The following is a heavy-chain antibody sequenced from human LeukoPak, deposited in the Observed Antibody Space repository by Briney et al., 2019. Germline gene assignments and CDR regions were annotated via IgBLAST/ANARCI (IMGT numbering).Heavy chain of an antibody. V-gene: IGHV3-23*01. Sequence: PGGSLRLSCVASGFTFSNYVMSWVRQAPGKGLEWVSTISGSGGSTYYAGSVKGRFTISRDNSKSTLHLQISSLRAEDTAVYYCAKGVTSYFDLWGRGTQVTVSS. CDR2: ISGSGGST. CDR1: GFTFSNYV. CDR3: AKGVTSYFDL. J-gene: IGHJ2*01.